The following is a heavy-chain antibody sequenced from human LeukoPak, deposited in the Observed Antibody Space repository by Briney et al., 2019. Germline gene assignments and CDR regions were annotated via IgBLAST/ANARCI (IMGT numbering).Heavy chain of an antibody. V-gene: IGHV4-39*01. CDR1: GGSISSSSYY. CDR2: IYYSGST. CDR3: ARHVSGLCSSTSCYYPNLFDY. J-gene: IGHJ4*02. Sequence: PSETLSLTCTVSGGSISSSSYYWGWIRQPPGKGLEWIGSIYYSGSTYYNPSLKSRVTISVDTSKNQFSLKLSSVTAANTAVYYCARHVSGLCSSTSCYYPNLFDYWGQGTLVTVSS. D-gene: IGHD2-2*01.